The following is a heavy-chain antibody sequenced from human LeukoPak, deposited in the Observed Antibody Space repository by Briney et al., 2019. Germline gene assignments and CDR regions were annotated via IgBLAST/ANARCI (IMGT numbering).Heavy chain of an antibody. Sequence: SVKVSCKASGGTFSSYAISWLRQAPGQGLEWMGGIIPIFGTANYAQKFQGRVTFTADESTSTAYMELSSLRSEDTAVYYCARELNSGHDYWGQGTLVTVSS. CDR1: GGTFSSYA. CDR2: IIPIFGTA. D-gene: IGHD7-27*01. CDR3: ARELNSGHDY. V-gene: IGHV1-69*13. J-gene: IGHJ4*02.